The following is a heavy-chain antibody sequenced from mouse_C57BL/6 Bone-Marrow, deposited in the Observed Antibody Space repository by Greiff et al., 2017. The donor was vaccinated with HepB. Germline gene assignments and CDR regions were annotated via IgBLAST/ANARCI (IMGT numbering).Heavy chain of an antibody. CDR2: IYPGSGSI. CDR3: TRDYYGTDY. Sequence: QVQLQQPGAELVKPGASVKMSCKASGYTFTSYWITWVKQRPGQGLEWIGDIYPGSGSINYNEKFKSKATLTVDTSSSTAYMQISSLTSEDAAVYYCTRDYYGTDYWGQGTTLTVSS. D-gene: IGHD1-1*01. J-gene: IGHJ2*01. V-gene: IGHV1-55*01. CDR1: GYTFTSYW.